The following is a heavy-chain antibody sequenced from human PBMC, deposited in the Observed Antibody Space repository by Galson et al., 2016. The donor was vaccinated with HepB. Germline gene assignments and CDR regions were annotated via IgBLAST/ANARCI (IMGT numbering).Heavy chain of an antibody. Sequence: SETLSLTCTFSGGSSTSYYWTWIRQTPGKGLEWIGNIYESGSTNYNPSLKSRVTLSIDTSRNLFSLKLRSVSAADTAIYYCARDVGGAKYYFGLDVWGQGTTVTVSS. CDR1: GGSSTSYY. CDR2: IYESGST. D-gene: IGHD3-16*01. CDR3: ARDVGGAKYYFGLDV. V-gene: IGHV4-59*01. J-gene: IGHJ6*02.